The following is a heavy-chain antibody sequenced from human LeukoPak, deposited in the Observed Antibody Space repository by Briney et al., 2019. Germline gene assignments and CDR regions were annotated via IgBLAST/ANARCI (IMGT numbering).Heavy chain of an antibody. CDR2: IYASGST. V-gene: IGHV4-59*01. Sequence: PSETLSLTCAVFGGSISSYYWSWIRQPPGKGLEWIGYIYASGSTNYNPALKSRVTISVDTSKNQFSLKLSSVTAADTAVYYCARYQNPHYYYYMDIWGKGTTVTVSS. CDR1: GGSISSYY. D-gene: IGHD1-14*01. CDR3: ARYQNPHYYYYMDI. J-gene: IGHJ6*03.